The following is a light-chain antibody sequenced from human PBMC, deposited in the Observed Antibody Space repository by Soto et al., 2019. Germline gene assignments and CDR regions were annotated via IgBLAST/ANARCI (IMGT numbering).Light chain of an antibody. CDR2: GAS. Sequence: EIVLTQSPGTLSLSPGERATLSCRTSQSVSNNYLAWYQQKPGQAPRLLIYGASSRATGIPDRSSGSGSGTDFTLSISRLEPEDFAVYYCQQYSSLWTFGQGTKVDIK. CDR1: QSVSNNY. J-gene: IGKJ1*01. V-gene: IGKV3-20*01. CDR3: QQYSSLWT.